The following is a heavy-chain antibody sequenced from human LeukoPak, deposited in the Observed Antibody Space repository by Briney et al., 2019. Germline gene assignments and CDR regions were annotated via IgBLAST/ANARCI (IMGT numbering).Heavy chain of an antibody. J-gene: IGHJ4*02. CDR3: AKDPGYSSGWDFDY. CDR1: GFTFSSYG. CDR2: IWYDGSNK. D-gene: IGHD6-19*01. V-gene: IGHV3-33*06. Sequence: GRSLRLSCAACGFTFSSYGMHWVRQAPGKGLEWVAVIWYDGSNKYYADSVKGRFTISRDNSKNTLYLQMNSLRAEDTAVYYCAKDPGYSSGWDFDYWGQGTLVTVSS.